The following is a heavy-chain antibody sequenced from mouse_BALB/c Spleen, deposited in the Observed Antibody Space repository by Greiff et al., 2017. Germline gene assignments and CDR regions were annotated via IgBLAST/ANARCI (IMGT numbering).Heavy chain of an antibody. D-gene: IGHD3-1*01. J-gene: IGHJ4*01. CDR2: IDPSDSET. Sequence: QVQLQQPGAELVKPGAPVKLSCKASGYTFTSYWMNWVKQRPGRGLEWIGRIDPSDSETHYNQKFKDKATLTVDKSSSTAYIQLSSLTSEDSAVYYCARGLYAMDYWGQGTSVTVSS. V-gene: IGHV1-69*02. CDR3: ARGLYAMDY. CDR1: GYTFTSYW.